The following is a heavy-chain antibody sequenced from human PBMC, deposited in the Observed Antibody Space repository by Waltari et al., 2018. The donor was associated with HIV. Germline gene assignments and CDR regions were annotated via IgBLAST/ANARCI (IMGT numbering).Heavy chain of an antibody. CDR3: ARVDTLYYFDRPCDF. CDR2: ISVDGNSQ. D-gene: IGHD3-9*01. J-gene: IGHJ4*02. Sequence: QVQLVESGGGVVQPGGSVSLSCAAPGFMVSLFSMPWVRQAPGKGLEGLAVISVDGNSQFYADSVKGRFTISIDNSKNTLYLQMDSLRAEDTAVYYCARVDTLYYFDRPCDFWGQGTLVTVSS. V-gene: IGHV3-30*01. CDR1: GFMVSLFS.